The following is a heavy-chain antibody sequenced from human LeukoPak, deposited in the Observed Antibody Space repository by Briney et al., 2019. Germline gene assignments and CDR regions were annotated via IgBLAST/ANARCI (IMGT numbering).Heavy chain of an antibody. D-gene: IGHD1-1*01. CDR3: ATGGTSTTPDY. CDR1: GFTFRNYE. V-gene: IGHV3-48*03. J-gene: IGHJ4*02. Sequence: SGGSLRLSCAASGFTFRNYEMNWVRQAPGKGLECVSYISSGGITIYYADSVKGRFTISRDNAKNSLYLRMNSLRAEDTALYYCATGGTSTTPDYWGQGTLVTVSS. CDR2: ISSGGITI.